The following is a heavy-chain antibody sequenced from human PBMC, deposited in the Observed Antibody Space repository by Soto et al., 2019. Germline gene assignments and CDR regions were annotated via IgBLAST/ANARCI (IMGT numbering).Heavy chain of an antibody. CDR2: ISAYNGNT. J-gene: IGHJ5*02. D-gene: IGHD5-18*01. CDR3: ARDQEPGEGWGIQPLPPADNWFDP. V-gene: IGHV1-18*01. Sequence: ASVKVSCKASGYTFTSYGISWVRQAPGQGLEWMGWISAYNGNTNYAQKLQGRVTMTTDTSTSTAYMELRSLRSDDTAVYYCARDQEPGEGWGIQPLPPADNWFDPWGQGTLVTVSS. CDR1: GYTFTSYG.